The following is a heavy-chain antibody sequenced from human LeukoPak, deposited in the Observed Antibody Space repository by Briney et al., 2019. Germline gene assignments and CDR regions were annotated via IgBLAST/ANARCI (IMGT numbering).Heavy chain of an antibody. CDR3: VRSPTSGTYYNRPYYFDY. V-gene: IGHV1-2*02. Sequence: ASVKVSCEASGYTFTAYLLHWARQAPGQGLEWMGWINPNRGETDYAQNFQGRITMTRDTSINTAYMDLNRLRPDDTAVYYCVRSPTSGTYYNRPYYFDYWGQGTLVTVSS. J-gene: IGHJ4*02. D-gene: IGHD3-10*01. CDR2: INPNRGET. CDR1: GYTFTAYL.